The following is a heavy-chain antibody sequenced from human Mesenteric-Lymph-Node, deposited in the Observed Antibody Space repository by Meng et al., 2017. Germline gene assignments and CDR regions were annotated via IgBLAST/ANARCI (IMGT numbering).Heavy chain of an antibody. CDR3: AKDLTLFRGFIPDY. Sequence: WGSLTLSCAASGFTISSYAMSWVRQAPGKGLEWVSAISGSGGSTYYAGSVKGRFTISRDNSKNTLYLQMNSLRVEDTALYYCAKDLTLFRGFIPDYWGQGTLVTVSS. J-gene: IGHJ4*02. D-gene: IGHD3-10*01. CDR1: GFTISSYA. V-gene: IGHV3-23*01. CDR2: ISGSGGST.